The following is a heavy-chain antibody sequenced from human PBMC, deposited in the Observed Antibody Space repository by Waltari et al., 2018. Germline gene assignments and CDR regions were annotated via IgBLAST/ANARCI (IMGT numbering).Heavy chain of an antibody. CDR3: ARDRRDSSGWYFYFDY. J-gene: IGHJ4*02. D-gene: IGHD6-19*01. CDR1: GDSVSSNSPA. Sequence: QVQLQQSGPGLVKPSQTLSLTCAIPGDSVSSNSPAWNWIRQPPSRGLEWLGRTYYRSKWYNEYAVSVKSRITINTDTSKNQFSLQLNSVTPEDTAVYYCARDRRDSSGWYFYFDYWGQGTLVTVSS. V-gene: IGHV6-1*01. CDR2: TYYRSKWYN.